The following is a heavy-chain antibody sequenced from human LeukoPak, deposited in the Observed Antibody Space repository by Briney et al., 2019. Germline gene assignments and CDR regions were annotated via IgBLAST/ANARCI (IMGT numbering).Heavy chain of an antibody. CDR1: GFTFSSYA. J-gene: IGHJ4*02. Sequence: GGSLRLSCAASGFTFSSYAMSWVRQAPGKGLEWVSAISGSGGSTYYADSVKGRFTISRDNSKNTLYLQMDSLRAEDTAVYYCAKDRYYDSSGYGVYFDYWGQGTLVTVSS. V-gene: IGHV3-23*01. CDR3: AKDRYYDSSGYGVYFDY. D-gene: IGHD3-22*01. CDR2: ISGSGGST.